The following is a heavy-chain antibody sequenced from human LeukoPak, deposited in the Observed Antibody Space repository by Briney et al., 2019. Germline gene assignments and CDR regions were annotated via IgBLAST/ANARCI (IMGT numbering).Heavy chain of an antibody. CDR2: IRYDGSNK. D-gene: IGHD4-23*01. Sequence: GGSLRLSCAASGFTFSSYGMHWVRQAPGKGLEWVAFIRYDGSNKYYADSVKGRFTISRDNSKYTLYLQMNSLRAEDTAVYYCAKDDAVSTVADYWGQGTLVTVSS. CDR1: GFTFSSYG. J-gene: IGHJ4*02. CDR3: AKDDAVSTVADY. V-gene: IGHV3-30*02.